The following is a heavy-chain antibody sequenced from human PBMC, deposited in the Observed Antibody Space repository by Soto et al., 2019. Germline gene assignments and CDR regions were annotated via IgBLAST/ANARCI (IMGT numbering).Heavy chain of an antibody. CDR3: ARGVGAAANWFDP. CDR2: ISYDGSNK. V-gene: IGHV3-30-3*01. J-gene: IGHJ5*02. Sequence: QVQLVESGGGVVQPGRSLRLSCAASGFIFSSYAMHWVRQAPGKGLEWVAVISYDGSNKYYADSVKGRFTISRDNSKNTLYLQMNSLRAEDTAVYYCARGVGAAANWFDPWGQGTLVTVSS. D-gene: IGHD1-26*01. CDR1: GFIFSSYA.